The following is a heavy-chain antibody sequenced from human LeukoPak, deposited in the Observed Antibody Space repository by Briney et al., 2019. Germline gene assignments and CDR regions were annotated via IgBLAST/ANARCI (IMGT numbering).Heavy chain of an antibody. D-gene: IGHD3-22*01. CDR3: ARVWYDSSGYYYVRGVSFDY. V-gene: IGHV4-38-2*02. CDR1: GYSISSGYY. Sequence: ETLSLTCTVSGYSISSGYYWGWIRQPPGKGLEWIGSIYHSGSTYYNPSLKSRVTISVDTSKNQFSLKLSSVTAADTAVYYCARVWYDSSGYYYVRGVSFDYWGQGTLVTVSS. J-gene: IGHJ4*02. CDR2: IYHSGST.